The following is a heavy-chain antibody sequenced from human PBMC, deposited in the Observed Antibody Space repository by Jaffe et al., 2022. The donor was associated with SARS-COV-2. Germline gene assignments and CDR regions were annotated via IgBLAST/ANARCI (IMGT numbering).Heavy chain of an antibody. J-gene: IGHJ4*02. CDR1: GGSISSYS. CDR2: VYASGST. CDR3: ARDGRYCSATNCYTFDY. V-gene: IGHV4-4*07. D-gene: IGHD2-2*01. Sequence: QVQLQESGPGLVKPSETLSLTCTVSGGSISSYSWSWIRQPAGKGLEWIGHVYASGSTNYNPSLKSRVTMSVDMSKSQFSLKLTSVTAADTAVYYCARDGRYCSATNCYTFDYWGQGILVTVSS.